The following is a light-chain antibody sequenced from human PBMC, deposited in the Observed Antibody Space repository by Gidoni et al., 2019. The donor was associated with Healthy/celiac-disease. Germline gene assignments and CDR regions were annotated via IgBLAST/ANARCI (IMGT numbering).Light chain of an antibody. V-gene: IGKV1-39*01. Sequence: DIQMTQSPSSLSASVGDRVTITCRASQSISSYLNWYQQKPGKAPTRLIYAASSLQSGVPSRFSGSGSGTDFTLTISSLQPEDFATYYCQQSYSTPPTFGEGTKVEIK. CDR2: AAS. CDR3: QQSYSTPPT. CDR1: QSISSY. J-gene: IGKJ1*01.